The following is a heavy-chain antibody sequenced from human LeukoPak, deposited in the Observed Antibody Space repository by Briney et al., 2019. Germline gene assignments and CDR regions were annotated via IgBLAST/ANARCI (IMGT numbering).Heavy chain of an antibody. J-gene: IGHJ3*01. Sequence: SLRLSCAASGGTFDEYAMHCVRQAPGKGLEWVSGISYSSGSIGYVDSVKGRFTISRDNAKNSLYLQMNSLRVEDTALYYCAKDRGGSSELGDAFDVWGQGTMVRVSS. CDR2: ISYSSGSI. V-gene: IGHV3-9*01. D-gene: IGHD1-26*01. CDR3: AKDRGGSSELGDAFDV. CDR1: GGTFDEYA.